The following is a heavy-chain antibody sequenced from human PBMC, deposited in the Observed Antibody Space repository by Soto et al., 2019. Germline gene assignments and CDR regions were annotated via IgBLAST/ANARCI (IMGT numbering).Heavy chain of an antibody. J-gene: IGHJ5*02. CDR1: GGSINDFAYY. D-gene: IGHD3-16*01. Sequence: SETLSLTCTVSGGSINDFAYYWGWIRQPPGKGLEWIGTVYHNENTYYDPSLKSRVTISVDTAKNQFSLKVTSVTAADTAIYFCARRERYYGSPGWFDPWGQGTLVTVSS. CDR2: VYHNENT. V-gene: IGHV4-39*01. CDR3: ARRERYYGSPGWFDP.